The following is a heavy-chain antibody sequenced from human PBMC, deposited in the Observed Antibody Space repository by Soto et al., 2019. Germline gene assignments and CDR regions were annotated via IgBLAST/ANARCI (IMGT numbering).Heavy chain of an antibody. CDR2: INSDGSST. Sequence: GGSLRLSCAASGFTFSSYWMHWVRQAPGKGLVWVSRINSDGSSTSYADSVKGRFTISRDNAKNTLYLQMNSLRAEDTAVYYCARDRIAAAGTHLDVFDIWGQGTMVPVSS. D-gene: IGHD6-13*01. J-gene: IGHJ3*02. V-gene: IGHV3-74*01. CDR3: ARDRIAAAGTHLDVFDI. CDR1: GFTFSSYW.